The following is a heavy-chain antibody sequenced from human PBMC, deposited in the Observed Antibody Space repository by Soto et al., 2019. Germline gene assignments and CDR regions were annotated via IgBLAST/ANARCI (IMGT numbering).Heavy chain of an antibody. J-gene: IGHJ4*02. D-gene: IGHD3-10*01. CDR1: GFTFSSYA. CDR3: ASDITPRGGSANSPDY. V-gene: IGHV3-30-3*01. CDR2: ISYDGSNK. Sequence: QVQLVESGGGVVQPGRSLRLSCAASGFTFSSYAMHWVRQAPGKGLEWVAVISYDGSNKYYADSVKGRFTISRDNSKNTLYLQMNSMRAEDTAVYYCASDITPRGGSANSPDYWGQGTLVTVSS.